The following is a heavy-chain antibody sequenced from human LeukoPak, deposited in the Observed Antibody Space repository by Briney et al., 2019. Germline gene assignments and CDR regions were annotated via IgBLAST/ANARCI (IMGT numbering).Heavy chain of an antibody. Sequence: GASVKVSCKASGYTFTSYGISWVRQAPGQGLEWMGGIIPIFGAANYAQKFQGRVTITADKSTSTAYMELSSLRSEDTAVYYCAREELGYQLRPHDRYYYGMDVWGKGTTVTVSS. D-gene: IGHD2-2*01. J-gene: IGHJ6*04. V-gene: IGHV1-69*06. CDR3: AREELGYQLRPHDRYYYGMDV. CDR2: IIPIFGAA. CDR1: GYTFTSYG.